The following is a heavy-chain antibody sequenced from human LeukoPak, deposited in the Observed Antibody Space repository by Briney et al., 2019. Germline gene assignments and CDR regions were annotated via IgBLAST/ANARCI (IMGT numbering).Heavy chain of an antibody. J-gene: IGHJ3*02. CDR3: AKDYYYDSSGQTDAFDI. V-gene: IGHV3-64*04. D-gene: IGHD3-22*01. CDR1: GFSFSSYA. Sequence: GGSLRLSCSASGFSFSSYAMHWVRQAPGKGLEHISLINNVGDRAYYADSVTGRFTISRDNPKNTLYLQMNSLRAEDTAVYYCAKDYYYDSSGQTDAFDIWGQGTMVTVSS. CDR2: INNVGDRA.